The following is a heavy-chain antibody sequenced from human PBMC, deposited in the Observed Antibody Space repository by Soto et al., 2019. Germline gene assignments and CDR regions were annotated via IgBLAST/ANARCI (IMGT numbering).Heavy chain of an antibody. CDR2: FFHGGNT. V-gene: IGHV4-38-2*02. CDR1: GFFISSGNY. Sequence: SETLSLTCAVSGFFISSGNYWGWIRKPPGQGLEWIGSFFHGGNTCYNPTLTGRATISVDMSKNQFSLKLNSVTAADTAVYYCARERWYDAFDVWGQGTVVTVSS. J-gene: IGHJ3*01. CDR3: ARERWYDAFDV. D-gene: IGHD2-15*01.